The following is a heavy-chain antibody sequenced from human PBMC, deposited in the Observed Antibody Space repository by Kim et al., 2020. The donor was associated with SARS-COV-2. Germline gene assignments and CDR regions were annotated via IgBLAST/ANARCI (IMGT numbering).Heavy chain of an antibody. J-gene: IGHJ2*01. CDR1: GFSFSSYN. Sequence: GGSLRLSCAASGFSFSSYNMNWFRQAPGKGLEWVSSISSSSSYVYYADSLKGRFTISRDNAQHALYLQMDSLRAEDTAVYYCXRRIGAAAATVGYFDLWGRGXLVTVSS. V-gene: IGHV3-21*01. CDR3: XRRIGAAAATVGYFDL. CDR2: ISSSSSYV. D-gene: IGHD6-25*01.